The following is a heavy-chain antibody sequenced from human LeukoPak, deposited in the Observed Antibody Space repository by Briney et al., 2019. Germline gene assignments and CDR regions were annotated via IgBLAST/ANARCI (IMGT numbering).Heavy chain of an antibody. J-gene: IGHJ4*02. CDR1: GFTFSSYG. D-gene: IGHD3-10*01. Sequence: GGSLRLSCAASGFTFSSYGMHWVRQAPGKGLEWVAFIRYDGSNKYYADSVKGRFTISRDNSKNTLYLQMNSLRAEDTAVYYCAKDPTRRGSYFDYWGQGTLVTVPS. V-gene: IGHV3-30*02. CDR3: AKDPTRRGSYFDY. CDR2: IRYDGSNK.